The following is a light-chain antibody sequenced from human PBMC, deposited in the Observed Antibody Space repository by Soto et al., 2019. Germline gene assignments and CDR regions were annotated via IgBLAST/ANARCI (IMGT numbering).Light chain of an antibody. J-gene: IGLJ3*02. CDR3: SSYTSSSTPLV. CDR2: EVS. CDR1: SSDVGGYNY. V-gene: IGLV2-14*01. Sequence: QSVLTQPASVSGSPGQSITISCTGTSSDVGGYNYVSWYQQHPGKAPKPMIYEVSNRPSGVSNRFSGSKSGNTASLTISGLQAEDEADYYCSSYTSSSTPLVFGGGTKLTVL.